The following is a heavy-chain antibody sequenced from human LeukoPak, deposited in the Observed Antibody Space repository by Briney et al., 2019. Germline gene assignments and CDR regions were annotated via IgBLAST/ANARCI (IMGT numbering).Heavy chain of an antibody. D-gene: IGHD1-14*01. CDR1: GSSFTTYW. V-gene: IGHV5-51*01. J-gene: IGHJ5*02. CDR3: AWRKYFSTWFEP. CDR2: IYPTTSET. Sequence: GESLKISCQGSGSSFTTYWSGWVRQMPGKGLEWMGIIYPTTSETQYTPPFQGQVTISVDKSTSTAYLQWSSLKASDTAMYYCAWRKYFSTWFEPWGQGTLVTVSS.